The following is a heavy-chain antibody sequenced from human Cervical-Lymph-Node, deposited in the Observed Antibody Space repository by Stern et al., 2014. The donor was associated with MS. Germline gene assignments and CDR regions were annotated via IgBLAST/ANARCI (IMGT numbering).Heavy chain of an antibody. CDR1: GYGFATYW. V-gene: IGHV5-51*01. CDR2: IRPGGLDT. CDR3: ARHRGDSGFHSSDL. D-gene: IGHD6-19*01. Sequence: MQLVQSGAAVKKPGESLRLSCKASGYGFATYWIGWVRQRPGKGLEWMGIIRPGGLDTRYGQPFQGHSPLSNDKSLQTHFMGSSSLKASDTATYYCARHRGDSGFHSSDLWGQGTLVTVSS. J-gene: IGHJ5*02.